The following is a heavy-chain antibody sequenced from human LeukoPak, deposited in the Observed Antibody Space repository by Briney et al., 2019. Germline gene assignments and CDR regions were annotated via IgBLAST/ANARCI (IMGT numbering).Heavy chain of an antibody. CDR2: IYYSGST. V-gene: IGHV4-39*01. D-gene: IGHD3-22*01. CDR1: GGSISSSSYY. Sequence: SETLSLTCTVSGGSISSSSYYWGWIRQPPGKGLEWIGSIYYSGSTYYNSSLNSRVTISVDTSKNQFSLKLSSVTAADTAVYYCARHMYYYDSSGYPDYWGQGTLVTVSS. J-gene: IGHJ4*02. CDR3: ARHMYYYDSSGYPDY.